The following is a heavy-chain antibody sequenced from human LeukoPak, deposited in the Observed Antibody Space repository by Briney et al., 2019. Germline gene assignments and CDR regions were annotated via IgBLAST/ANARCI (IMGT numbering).Heavy chain of an antibody. V-gene: IGHV1-69*04. D-gene: IGHD1-14*01. CDR3: ARDTGVPKPGGPEPARSMDV. CDR1: GGTFSSYA. CDR2: IIPIFGIA. Sequence: GSSVKVSCKASGGTFSSYAISWVRQAPGQGLEWMGRIIPIFGIANYAQKFQGRVTITADKPTSTAYMELSSLRSEDTAVYYCARDTGVPKPGGPEPARSMDVWGQGTTVTVSS. J-gene: IGHJ6*02.